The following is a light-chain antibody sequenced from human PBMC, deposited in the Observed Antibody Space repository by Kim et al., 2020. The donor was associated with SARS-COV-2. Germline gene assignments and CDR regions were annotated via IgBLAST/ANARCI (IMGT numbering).Light chain of an antibody. V-gene: IGLV3-19*01. CDR2: GKN. Sequence: LGPTVRITCQGDSLRSYYASWYQQKPGQAPVLVIYGKNNRPSGIPDRFSGSSSGNTASLTITGAQAEDEADYYCNSRDSSGNHLDVFGTGTKVTVL. CDR1: SLRSYY. J-gene: IGLJ1*01. CDR3: NSRDSSGNHLDV.